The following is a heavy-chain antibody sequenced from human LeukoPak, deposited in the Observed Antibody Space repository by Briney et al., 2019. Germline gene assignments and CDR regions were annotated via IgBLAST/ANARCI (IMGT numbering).Heavy chain of an antibody. CDR3: APRVVGSAPFDY. D-gene: IGHD2-15*01. J-gene: IGHJ4*02. CDR2: IRSTANGYAT. CDR1: GFTFSGSA. Sequence: QSGGSLRLSCAASGFTFSGSALHWVRQASGKGLEWVGRIRSTANGYATAYAASVKGRFTISRDDSKNTAYLQMNNLRAEDTAVYYCAPRVVGSAPFDYWGQGTLVTVSS. V-gene: IGHV3-73*01.